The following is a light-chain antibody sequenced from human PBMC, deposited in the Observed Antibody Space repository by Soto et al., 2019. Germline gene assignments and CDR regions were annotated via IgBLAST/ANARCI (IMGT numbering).Light chain of an antibody. CDR2: GAS. J-gene: IGKJ1*01. CDR1: QRVSSSY. V-gene: IGKV3-20*01. Sequence: EIVLTQSPGTLSLSPGERATLSCRASQRVSSSYSAWYQQKPGQAPRLLIYGASSRATGIPDRFSGSGSGTDFTLTISRLEPEDFAVYYCQQYGSSPSTFGQGTKVEIK. CDR3: QQYGSSPST.